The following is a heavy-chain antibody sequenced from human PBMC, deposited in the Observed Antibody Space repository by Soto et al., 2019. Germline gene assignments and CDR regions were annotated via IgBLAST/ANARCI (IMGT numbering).Heavy chain of an antibody. J-gene: IGHJ4*02. CDR1: GYTFTSYD. CDR2: MSPNSGHT. Sequence: ASLKVSCKASGYTFTSYDINWVRQASGQGLEWMGWMSPNSGHTGYAQKFQGRVTMTRDTSISTAYMELSSLRSDDTAVYYCARERHGSDYWGQGTLVTVSS. V-gene: IGHV1-8*01. CDR3: ARERHGSDY.